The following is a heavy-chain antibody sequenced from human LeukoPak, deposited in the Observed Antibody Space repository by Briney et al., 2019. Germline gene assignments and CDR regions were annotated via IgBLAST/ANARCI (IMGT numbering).Heavy chain of an antibody. CDR2: IYYSGST. J-gene: IGHJ6*03. CDR1: GGSISSYY. Sequence: TLSLTXTVSGGSISSYYWSWIRQPPGKGLEWIGYIYYSGSTNYNPSLKSRVTISVDTSKNQFSLKLSSVTAADTAVYYCARDSRGWPDYYYMDVWGKGTTVTISS. V-gene: IGHV4-59*01. D-gene: IGHD6-19*01. CDR3: ARDSRGWPDYYYMDV.